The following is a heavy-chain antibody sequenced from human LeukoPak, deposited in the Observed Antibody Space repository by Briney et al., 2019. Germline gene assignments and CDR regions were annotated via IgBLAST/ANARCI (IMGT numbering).Heavy chain of an antibody. J-gene: IGHJ6*02. V-gene: IGHV3-21*01. CDR2: ISSSSSYI. CDR1: GFTFSSYS. Sequence: GGSLRLSCAASGFTFSSYSMNWVRQAPGKGLEWVSSISSSSSYIYYADSVKGRFTISRDNAENSLYLQMNSLIAEDTAVYYCASLISQNDYYGMDVWGQGTTVTVSS. CDR3: ASLISQNDYYGMDV. D-gene: IGHD2/OR15-2a*01.